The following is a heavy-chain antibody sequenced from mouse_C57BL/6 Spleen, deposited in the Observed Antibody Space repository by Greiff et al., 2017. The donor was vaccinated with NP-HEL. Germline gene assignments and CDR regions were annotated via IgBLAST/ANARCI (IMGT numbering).Heavy chain of an antibody. V-gene: IGHV1-82*01. Sequence: VQLQQSGPELVKPGASVKISCKASGYAFSSSWMNWVKQRPGKGLEWIGRIYPGDGDTNYNGKFKGKATLTADKSSSTAYMQLSSLTSEDSAVYFGGSTTVVARDYWGQGTRVTVSA. CDR2: IYPGDGDT. J-gene: IGHJ3*01. D-gene: IGHD1-1*01. CDR1: GYAFSSSW. CDR3: GSTTVVARDY.